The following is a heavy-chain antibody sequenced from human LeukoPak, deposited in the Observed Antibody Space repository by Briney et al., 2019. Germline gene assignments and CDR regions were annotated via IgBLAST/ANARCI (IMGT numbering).Heavy chain of an antibody. CDR1: GFTFSSYG. V-gene: IGHV3-33*01. CDR3: ARGGAAGYHYYGMDV. Sequence: PGGSLRLSCAASGFTFSSYGMHWVRQAPGKGLEWVAVIWYDGSNKYYADSVKGRFTISRDNSKNTLYLQMNSLRAEDTAVYYCARGGAAGYHYYGMDVWGQGTTVTVSS. D-gene: IGHD6-13*01. CDR2: IWYDGSNK. J-gene: IGHJ6*02.